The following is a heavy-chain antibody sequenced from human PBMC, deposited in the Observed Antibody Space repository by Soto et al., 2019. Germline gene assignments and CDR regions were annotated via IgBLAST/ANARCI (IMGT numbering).Heavy chain of an antibody. CDR2: INSDGSST. V-gene: IGHV3-74*01. Sequence: PGGSLRLSCAASGFTFSSNWMHWVRQAPGKGLVWVSRINSDGSSTSYADSVKGRFTISRDNAKNTLYLQMNSLRAEDTAVYYCARVQSGSLSRFDPWGQGTLVTVSS. CDR3: ARVQSGSLSRFDP. CDR1: GFTFSSNW. D-gene: IGHD1-26*01. J-gene: IGHJ5*02.